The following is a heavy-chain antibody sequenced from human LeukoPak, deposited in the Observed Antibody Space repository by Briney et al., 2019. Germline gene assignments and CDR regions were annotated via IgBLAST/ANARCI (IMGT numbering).Heavy chain of an antibody. Sequence: GASVKVSCKASGGTFSSYAISWVRQAPGQGLEWMGGIIPIFGTANYAQKFQGRVTITADESTSTAYMELRSLRSDDTAVYYCARERERAFDYWGQGTLVTVSS. CDR3: ARERERAFDY. D-gene: IGHD5-24*01. CDR2: IIPIFGTA. J-gene: IGHJ4*02. V-gene: IGHV1-69*13. CDR1: GGTFSSYA.